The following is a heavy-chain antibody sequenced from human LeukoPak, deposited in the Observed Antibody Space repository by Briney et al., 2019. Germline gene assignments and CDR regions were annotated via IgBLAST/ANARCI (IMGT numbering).Heavy chain of an antibody. CDR3: ATESGTNLLRI. CDR1: GGSITSNTYY. CDR2: IYYTGTT. J-gene: IGHJ3*01. D-gene: IGHD1-26*01. V-gene: IGHV4-39*07. Sequence: SETLSLTCTVSGGSITSNTYYWGWIRQPPGKGLEWIGNIYYTGTTNYNPSLKSRVTISRDTSKNQFSLRLNSVTAADTAVYYCATESGTNLLRIWGQGTLVTVSS.